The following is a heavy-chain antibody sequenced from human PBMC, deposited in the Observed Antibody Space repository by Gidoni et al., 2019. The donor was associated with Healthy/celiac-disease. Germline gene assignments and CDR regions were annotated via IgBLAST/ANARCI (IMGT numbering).Heavy chain of an antibody. J-gene: IGHJ2*01. CDR3: ARSTTVPFIWYFDL. CDR1: GGLFSCSY. CDR2: INHSGST. V-gene: IGHV4-34*01. Sequence: QVQLQQWGAGPLKPSETLSLTCAVYGGLFSCSYWSWIRQPPGKGLEWIGEINHSGSTNHNPSLKSRVTISVDTSKNQFSLKLSSVTAADTAVYYCARSTTVPFIWYFDLWGRGTLVTVSS. D-gene: IGHD4-17*01.